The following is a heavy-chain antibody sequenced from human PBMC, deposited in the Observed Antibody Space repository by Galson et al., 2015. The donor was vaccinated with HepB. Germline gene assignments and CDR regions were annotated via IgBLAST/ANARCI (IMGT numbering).Heavy chain of an antibody. J-gene: IGHJ3*02. CDR3: ASQLGYCSGGSCYRDAFDI. V-gene: IGHV1-69*04. CDR1: GGTFSSYA. D-gene: IGHD2-15*01. CDR2: IIPILGIA. Sequence: SVKVSCKASGGTFSSYAISWVRQAPGQGLEWMGRIIPILGIANYAQKFQGRVTITADKSTSTAYMELSSLRSEDTAVYYCASQLGYCSGGSCYRDAFDIWGQGTMVTVSS.